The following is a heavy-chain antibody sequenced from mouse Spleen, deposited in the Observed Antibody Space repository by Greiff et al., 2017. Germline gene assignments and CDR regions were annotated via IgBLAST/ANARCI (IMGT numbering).Heavy chain of an antibody. V-gene: IGHV5-9-4*01. D-gene: IGHD1-1*01. Sequence: EVHLVESGGGLVKPGGSLKLSCAASGFTFSSYAMSWVRQSPEKRLEWVAEISSGGSYTYYPDTVTGRFTISRDNAKNTLYLEMSSLRSEDTAMYYCAREYYGSSYYFDYWGQGTTLTVSS. CDR3: AREYYGSSYYFDY. CDR2: ISSGGSYT. CDR1: GFTFSSYA. J-gene: IGHJ2*01.